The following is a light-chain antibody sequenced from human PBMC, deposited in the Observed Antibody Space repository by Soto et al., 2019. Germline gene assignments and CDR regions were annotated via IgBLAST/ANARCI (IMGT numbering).Light chain of an antibody. CDR1: RSVSSY. CDR3: QQRSNFFT. Sequence: EIVLTQSPATLSLSPGERATLSCRASRSVSSYLAWYQQKPGQAPRLLIYDASNRATGIPARFSGSGSGTDVTLTISSLEPEDFAVYYCQQRSNFFTFGPGTKVDIK. V-gene: IGKV3-11*01. J-gene: IGKJ3*01. CDR2: DAS.